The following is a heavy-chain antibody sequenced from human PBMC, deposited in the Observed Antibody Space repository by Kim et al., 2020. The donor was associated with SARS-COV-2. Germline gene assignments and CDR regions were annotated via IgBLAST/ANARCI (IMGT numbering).Heavy chain of an antibody. J-gene: IGHJ5*02. Sequence: SETLSLTCTVSGGSISSGSYYWSWIRQPAGKGLEWIGRIYTSGSTNYNPSLKSRVTISVDTSKNQFSLKLSSVTAADTAVYYCAGIIFVGDYGPGFWFDPWGRGSLVTVSS. D-gene: IGHD4-17*01. CDR3: AGIIFVGDYGPGFWFDP. CDR2: IYTSGST. CDR1: GGSISSGSYY. V-gene: IGHV4-61*02.